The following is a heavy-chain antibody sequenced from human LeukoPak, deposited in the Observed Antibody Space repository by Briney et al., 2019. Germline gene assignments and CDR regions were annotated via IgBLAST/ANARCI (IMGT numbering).Heavy chain of an antibody. CDR3: ARSGTTYYYGSGLFF. CDR1: GASIGTYY. CDR2: IYYSGST. D-gene: IGHD3-10*01. Sequence: SETLSLTCTVSGASIGTYYWSWIRQPPGKGLEWIGYIYYSGSTNYNPSLKSRVTISVDTSKNQFSLKLSSVTAADTAVYYCARSGTTYYYGSGLFFWGQGTLVTVSS. J-gene: IGHJ4*02. V-gene: IGHV4-59*01.